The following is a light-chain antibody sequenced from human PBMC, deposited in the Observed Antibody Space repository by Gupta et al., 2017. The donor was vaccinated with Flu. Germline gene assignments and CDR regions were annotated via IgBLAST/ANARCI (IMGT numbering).Light chain of an antibody. CDR1: SSDVGGYNY. V-gene: IGLV2-11*01. J-gene: IGLJ1*01. Sequence: XSXXXXXXXVSGSPXPSVXIXXTXTSSDVGGYNYVSWYQQHPGKAPKLMIYDVSKRPSGVPDRFSGSKSGNTASLTISGLQAEDEADYYCCSYAGSYTYVFGTGTKVTVL. CDR3: CSYAGSYTYV. CDR2: DVS.